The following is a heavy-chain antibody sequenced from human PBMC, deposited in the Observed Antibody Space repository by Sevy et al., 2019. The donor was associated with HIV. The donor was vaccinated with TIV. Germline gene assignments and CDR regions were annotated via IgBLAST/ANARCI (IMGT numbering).Heavy chain of an antibody. Sequence: GGSLRLSCEASGFTFTRYAFHWVRQAPGKGLEWVAVVSKEGTNKYYAESVKGRFTISRENSRNTLYLQMQSLRADDTAVYFCARDPHSVPHWGSFDSWGQGTLVTVSS. J-gene: IGHJ4*02. V-gene: IGHV3-30-3*01. CDR3: ARDPHSVPHWGSFDS. CDR1: GFTFTRYA. D-gene: IGHD3-16*01. CDR2: VSKEGTNK.